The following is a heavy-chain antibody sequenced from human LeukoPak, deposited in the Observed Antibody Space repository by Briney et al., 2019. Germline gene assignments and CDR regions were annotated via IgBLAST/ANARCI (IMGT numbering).Heavy chain of an antibody. CDR1: GDSISSSSYY. D-gene: IGHD1-7*01. Sequence: SETLSLTCTVSGDSISSSSYYWGWIRQPPGKGLEWIGNIYYSGTTFYNPSLKSRVTISIDTSKNQFSLKLSSVTAADTAVYYCVRRRGITPNWFDPWGQGTLVTVST. J-gene: IGHJ5*02. V-gene: IGHV4-39*01. CDR2: IYYSGTT. CDR3: VRRRGITPNWFDP.